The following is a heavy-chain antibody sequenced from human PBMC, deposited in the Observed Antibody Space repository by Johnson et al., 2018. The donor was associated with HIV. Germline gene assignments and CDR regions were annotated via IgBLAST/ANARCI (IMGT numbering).Heavy chain of an antibody. CDR3: AKDKAVPCGSQCLALTRDAFDI. V-gene: IGHV3-30*18. CDR1: GFTFSSYA. D-gene: IGHD6-19*01. J-gene: IGHJ3*02. Sequence: QMQLVESGGGVVQPGRSLRLSCAASGFTFSSYAMHWVRQAPGKGLEWMAFISYDGSNKYYADSVKGRFTISRDNSKNTLYLQMNSLRAEDTAVYYCAKDKAVPCGSQCLALTRDAFDIWGQGTMAPVSS. CDR2: ISYDGSNK.